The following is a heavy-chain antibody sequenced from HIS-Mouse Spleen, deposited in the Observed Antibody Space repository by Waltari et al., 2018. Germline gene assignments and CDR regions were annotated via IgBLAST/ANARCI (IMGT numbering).Heavy chain of an antibody. J-gene: IGHJ2*01. CDR2: IYYSGST. V-gene: IGHV4-39*07. Sequence: QLQLQESGPGLVKPSETLSLTCTVSGGSISSSSYYWGWIRQPPGKGLEWIGSIYYSGSTDYNPYLKSRVTISVDTSNNQFSLKLSSVTAADTAVYYCAREIPYSSSWYDWYFDLWGRGTLVTVSS. D-gene: IGHD6-13*01. CDR1: GGSISSSSYY. CDR3: AREIPYSSSWYDWYFDL.